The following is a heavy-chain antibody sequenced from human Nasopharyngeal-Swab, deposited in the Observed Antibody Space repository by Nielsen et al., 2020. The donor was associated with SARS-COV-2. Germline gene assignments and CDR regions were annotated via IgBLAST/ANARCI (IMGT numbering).Heavy chain of an antibody. CDR1: GFTFSSYA. D-gene: IGHD4-17*01. CDR3: ARDLALLGPGDYEGNFDY. V-gene: IGHV3-30-3*01. CDR2: ISYDGSNK. J-gene: IGHJ4*02. Sequence: GESLRLSCAASGFTFSSYAMHWVRQAPGKGLEWVAVISYDGSNKYYADSVKGRFTISRDNSKNTLYLQMNSLRAEDTAVYYCARDLALLGPGDYEGNFDYWGQGTLVTVSS.